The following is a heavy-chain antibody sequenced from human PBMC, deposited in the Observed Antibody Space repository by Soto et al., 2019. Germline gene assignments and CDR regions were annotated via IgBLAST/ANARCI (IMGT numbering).Heavy chain of an antibody. CDR3: ARVGIAARPDAFDI. D-gene: IGHD6-6*01. V-gene: IGHV4-34*01. CDR2: INHSGST. Sequence: PSESLSLTCAVYGRSCSGYYWSWIRQPPGKGLEWIGEINHSGSTNYNPSLKSRVTISVDTSKNQFSLKLSSVTAADTAVYYCARVGIAARPDAFDIWGQGTMVTVSS. CDR1: GRSCSGYY. J-gene: IGHJ3*02.